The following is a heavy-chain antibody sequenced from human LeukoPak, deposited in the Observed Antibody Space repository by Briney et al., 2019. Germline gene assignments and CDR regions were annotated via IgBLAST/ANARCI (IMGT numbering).Heavy chain of an antibody. CDR3: AKMYSTSPGSFDY. J-gene: IGHJ4*02. CDR2: IYPGDSDT. CDR1: GSSFTTYW. V-gene: IGHV5-51*01. Sequence: GESLQISCQGSGSSFTTYWIGWVRQLPGRGLEWMGIIYPGDSDTRYSPSFKGQVTISADKSISTAYLQWSSLKASDTAMYYCAKMYSTSPGSFDYWGQGTLVTVSS. D-gene: IGHD2-8*01.